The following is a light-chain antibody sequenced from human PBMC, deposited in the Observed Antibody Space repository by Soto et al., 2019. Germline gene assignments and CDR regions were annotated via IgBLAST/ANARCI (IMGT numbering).Light chain of an antibody. CDR2: AAS. CDR3: QQSSSTPYS. V-gene: IGKV1-39*01. J-gene: IGKJ2*03. CDR1: QSIRIY. Sequence: DSQMTQSPSSLSASVGDRVTITCRPSQSIRIYLNWYHQKTGKAPKLLIYAASHLPSGVLSRFSGSGSGTDVTLTINSLPPGDGATYYCQQSSSTPYSFGQGTKVEIK.